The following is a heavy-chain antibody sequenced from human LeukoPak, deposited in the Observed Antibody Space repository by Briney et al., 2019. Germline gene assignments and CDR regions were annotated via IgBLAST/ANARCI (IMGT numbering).Heavy chain of an antibody. CDR1: GYSFTATG. V-gene: IGHV5-51*01. D-gene: IGHD1-26*01. Sequence: GESLKISCKGSGYSFTATGSAGCARCPGKAWSGWGSSNTRYSPSFQGQVTISADKSISTAYLQWSSLKASDTAMYYCARHPAGELPYGMDVWGQGTTVTVSS. CDR2: SNT. CDR3: ARHPAGELPYGMDV. J-gene: IGHJ6*02.